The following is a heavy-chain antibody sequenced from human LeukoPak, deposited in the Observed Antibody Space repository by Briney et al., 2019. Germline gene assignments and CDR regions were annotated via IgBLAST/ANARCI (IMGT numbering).Heavy chain of an antibody. CDR2: ISSSSSYI. Sequence: GGSLRLSCAASGFTFSSYSMNWVRQAPGKGLEWVSSISSSSSYIYYADSVKGRFTISRDNAKNSLYLQMNSLRAEDTAVYYCAKDQRDIVVVPAAYDYWGQGTLVTVSS. CDR1: GFTFSSYS. D-gene: IGHD2-2*01. CDR3: AKDQRDIVVVPAAYDY. J-gene: IGHJ4*02. V-gene: IGHV3-21*01.